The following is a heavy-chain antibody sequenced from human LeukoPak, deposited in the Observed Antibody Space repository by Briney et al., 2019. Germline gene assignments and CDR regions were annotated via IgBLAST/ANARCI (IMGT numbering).Heavy chain of an antibody. V-gene: IGHV4-39*01. CDR1: GGSISSSSYD. CDR3: ARQRSGGSKDY. J-gene: IGHJ4*02. Sequence: PSETLSLTCTASGGSISSSSYDWGWIRQPPGKGLEWIGSIYYSGSTFYNPSLKSRVTISVDTSKNQFSLKLSSLTAADTAVYYCARQRSGGSKDYWGQGTLVTVSS. D-gene: IGHD2-8*02. CDR2: IYYSGST.